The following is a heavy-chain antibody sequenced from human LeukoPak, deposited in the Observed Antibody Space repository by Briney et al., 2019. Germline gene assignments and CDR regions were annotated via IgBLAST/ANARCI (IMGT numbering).Heavy chain of an antibody. CDR1: GGSFSGYY. J-gene: IGHJ4*02. Sequence: SETLSLTCAVYGGSFSGYYWSWIRQPPGKGLEWIGYIYYSGSTYYNPSLKSRVTISVDMSKNQFSLKLSSVTAADTAVYYCARVRVPVAHPVDYWGQGTLVTVSS. CDR3: ARVRVPVAHPVDY. D-gene: IGHD2-2*01. V-gene: IGHV4-30-4*08. CDR2: IYYSGST.